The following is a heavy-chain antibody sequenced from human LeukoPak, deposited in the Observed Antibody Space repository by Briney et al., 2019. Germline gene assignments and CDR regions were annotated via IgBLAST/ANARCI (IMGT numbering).Heavy chain of an antibody. D-gene: IGHD2-8*01. J-gene: IGHJ6*02. CDR1: GGSISSGDYY. CDR3: ARCTGYYYYGMDV. Sequence: PSETLSLTCTVSGGSISSGDYYWRWIRQPPGTGLEWIGYIYYSGSTYYNPSLKSRVTISVDTSKNQFSLKLSSVTAADTAVYYCARCTGYYYYGMDVWGQGTTVTVSS. V-gene: IGHV4-30-4*01. CDR2: IYYSGST.